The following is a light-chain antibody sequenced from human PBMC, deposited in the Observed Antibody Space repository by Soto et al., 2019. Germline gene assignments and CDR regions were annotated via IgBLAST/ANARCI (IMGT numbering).Light chain of an antibody. CDR1: QSISSW. J-gene: IGKJ4*01. Sequence: DTPMTQSPSTLSASVGDRVTITCRASQSISSWLAWYQQKPGKAPKLLIYKASTLQSGVPSSFSGRGSGTEFTLTISSLQPDDFATYYCQQYDNYPLTFGGGTTVEIK. CDR2: KAS. CDR3: QQYDNYPLT. V-gene: IGKV1-5*03.